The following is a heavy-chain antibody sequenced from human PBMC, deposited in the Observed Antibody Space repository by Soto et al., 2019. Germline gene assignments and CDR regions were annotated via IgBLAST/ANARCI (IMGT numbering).Heavy chain of an antibody. V-gene: IGHV1-69*13. CDR2: IIPIFGTA. CDR3: ARMYYYDSSGYLDAFDI. Sequence: PSVKVSCKASGGTFSIYAISWVRQAPGQGLEWMGGIIPIFGTANYAQKFQGRVTITADESTSTAYMELSSLRSEDTAVYYCARMYYYDSSGYLDAFDIWGQGTMVTVSS. CDR1: GGTFSIYA. D-gene: IGHD3-22*01. J-gene: IGHJ3*02.